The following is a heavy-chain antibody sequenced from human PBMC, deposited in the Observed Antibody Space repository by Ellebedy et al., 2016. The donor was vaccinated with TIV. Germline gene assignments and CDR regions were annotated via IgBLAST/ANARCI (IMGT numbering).Heavy chain of an antibody. J-gene: IGHJ5*02. CDR3: ARDPLTVDQNWFDP. D-gene: IGHD7-27*01. CDR1: GYTFTSYA. CDR2: IHAGNGNT. V-gene: IGHV1-3*01. Sequence: ASVKVSXKASGYTFTSYAMHWVRQAPGQRLEWMGWIHAGNGNTKYSQKFQGRVTITRDTSASTAYMELSSLRSEDTAVYYCARDPLTVDQNWFDPWGQGTLVTVSS.